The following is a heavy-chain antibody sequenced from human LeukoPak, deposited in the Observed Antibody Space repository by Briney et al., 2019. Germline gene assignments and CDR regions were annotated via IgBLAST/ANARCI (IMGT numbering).Heavy chain of an antibody. CDR3: SRDPTYYLRYGYFDY. V-gene: IGHV3-21*01. Sequence: PGGSLRLSCAASGFTLSSSAMNWVRQAPGKGLEWVSSINNVGSHIYYAGSVKGRFTISRDNTKNSLYLQMNSLRAEDTAVYYCSRDPTYYLRYGYFDYWGQGALVAVSS. CDR1: GFTLSSSA. J-gene: IGHJ4*02. D-gene: IGHD1-26*01. CDR2: INNVGSHI.